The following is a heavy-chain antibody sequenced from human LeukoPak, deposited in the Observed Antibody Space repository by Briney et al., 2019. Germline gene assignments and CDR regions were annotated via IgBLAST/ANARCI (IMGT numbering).Heavy chain of an antibody. J-gene: IGHJ6*02. CDR1: GFTFSSNW. CDR2: IKKDGSET. CDR3: ARRNAMDV. Sequence: PGGSLRLSCAASGFTFSSNWMSWVRQAPGKGLEWLAKIKKDGSETCHMDSVKGRFTISRDNAKNSLYLQMNSLRAEDTAVYYCARRNAMDVWGQGTTVIVFS. V-gene: IGHV3-7*03.